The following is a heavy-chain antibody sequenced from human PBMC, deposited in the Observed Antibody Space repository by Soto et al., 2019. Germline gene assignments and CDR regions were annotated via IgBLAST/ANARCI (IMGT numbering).Heavy chain of an antibody. CDR2: IYYSGST. CDR3: ARDSGYDFYYMDV. Sequence: SETLSLTCTVSGGSISSYYWSWIRQPPGKGLEWIGYIYYSGSTNYNPSLKSRVTIPVDTSKNQFSLKLSSVTAADTAVYYCARDSGYDFYYMDVWGKGTTVTVSS. CDR1: GGSISSYY. V-gene: IGHV4-59*01. D-gene: IGHD5-12*01. J-gene: IGHJ6*03.